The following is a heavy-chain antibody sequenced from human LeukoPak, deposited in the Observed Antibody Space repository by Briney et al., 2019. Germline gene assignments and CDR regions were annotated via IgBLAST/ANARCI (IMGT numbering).Heavy chain of an antibody. CDR1: GGSISSSSYY. CDR3: AREGSGGSCYIR. D-gene: IGHD2-15*01. Sequence: PSETPSLTCTVSGGSISSSSYYWGWIRQPPGKGLEWIGSIYYSGSTYYNPSLKSRVTISVDTSKNQFSLKLSSVTAADTAVYYCAREGSGGSCYIRWGQGTLVTVSS. CDR2: IYYSGST. V-gene: IGHV4-39*02. J-gene: IGHJ4*02.